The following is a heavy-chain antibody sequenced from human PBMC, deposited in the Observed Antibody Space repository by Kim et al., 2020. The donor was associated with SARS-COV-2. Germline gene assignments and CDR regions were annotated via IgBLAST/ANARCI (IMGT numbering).Heavy chain of an antibody. D-gene: IGHD6-6*01. V-gene: IGHV3-23*01. CDR3: AKRDRAVSPRQFDY. Sequence: GGSLRLSCAASEFTFSSYAMSWVRQAPGKGLEWVSTISGSGNRVFYAGSVKGRFTISRDNSRNTLYLQMNSLRAEDTAVYYCAKRDRAVSPRQFDYWGQGTLVTVSS. CDR2: ISGSGNRV. CDR1: EFTFSSYA. J-gene: IGHJ4*02.